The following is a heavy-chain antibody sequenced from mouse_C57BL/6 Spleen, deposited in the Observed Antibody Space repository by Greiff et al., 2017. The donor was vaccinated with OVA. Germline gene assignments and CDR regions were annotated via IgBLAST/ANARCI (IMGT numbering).Heavy chain of an antibody. D-gene: IGHD4-1*01. CDR1: GYTFTSYW. CDR2: IHPNSGST. J-gene: IGHJ2*01. Sequence: QVQLQQPGAELVKPGASVKLSCKASGYTFTSYWMHWVKQRPGQGLEWIGMIHPNSGSTNYNEKFKSKATLTVDKSSSTAYMQLSSLTSEDSAVHYCARYWDGGYYFDYWGQGTTLTVSS. CDR3: ARYWDGGYYFDY. V-gene: IGHV1-64*01.